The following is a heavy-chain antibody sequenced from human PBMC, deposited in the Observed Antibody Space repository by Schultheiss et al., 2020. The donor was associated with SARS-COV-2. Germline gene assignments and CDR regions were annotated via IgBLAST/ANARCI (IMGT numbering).Heavy chain of an antibody. J-gene: IGHJ4*02. CDR3: AKDGGSYYVDGRFDY. CDR2: ISYDGSNK. V-gene: IGHV3-30*18. Sequence: GESLKISCAASGFTFSSYGMHWVRQAPGKGLEWVAVISYDGSNKYYADSVKGRFTISRDNSKNTLYLQMNSLRAEDTAVYYCAKDGGSYYVDGRFDYWGQGTLVTVSS. D-gene: IGHD1-26*01. CDR1: GFTFSSYG.